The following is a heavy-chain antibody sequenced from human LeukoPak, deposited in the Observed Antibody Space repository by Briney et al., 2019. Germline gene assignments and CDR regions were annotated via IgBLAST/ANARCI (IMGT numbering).Heavy chain of an antibody. D-gene: IGHD3-3*01. CDR1: GYTFTSYY. V-gene: IGHV1-46*01. CDR3: ARDGRPNYDFWSGESFDY. CDR2: INPSGGST. Sequence: GASVKVSCKASGYTFTSYYMHWVRQAPGQGLEWMGIINPSGGSTSYAQKFQGRVTMTRDTSTSTVYMELSSLRSEDTAVYYCARDGRPNYDFWSGESFDYWGQGTLVTVSS. J-gene: IGHJ4*02.